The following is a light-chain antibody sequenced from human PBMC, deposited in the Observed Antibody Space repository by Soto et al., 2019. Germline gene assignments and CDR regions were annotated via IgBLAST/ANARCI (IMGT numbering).Light chain of an antibody. V-gene: IGKV4-1*01. J-gene: IGKJ1*01. Sequence: DIMMAQSPDSLAVSLGERATINCKSSQSVLYSSNRKSYLAWYQQKPGQAPKLLIHSASTRESGVPDRFSGSGSGTDFTLTISSLQAEDVAVYYCQQYYSSPRTFGQRTKVEIK. CDR3: QQYYSSPRT. CDR2: SAS. CDR1: QSVLYSSNRKSY.